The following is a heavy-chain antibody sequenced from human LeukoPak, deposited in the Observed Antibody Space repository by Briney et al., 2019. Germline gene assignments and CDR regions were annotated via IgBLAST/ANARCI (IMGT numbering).Heavy chain of an antibody. D-gene: IGHD3-3*01. Sequence: QPGGSLRLSCAASGFTFSSYAMHWVRQAPGKGLEWVAVISYDGSNKYYADSVKGRFTISRDNSKNTLYLQMNSLRAEDTAVYYCAREDFWSGQIDYWGQGTLVTVSS. V-gene: IGHV3-30-3*01. J-gene: IGHJ4*02. CDR2: ISYDGSNK. CDR1: GFTFSSYA. CDR3: AREDFWSGQIDY.